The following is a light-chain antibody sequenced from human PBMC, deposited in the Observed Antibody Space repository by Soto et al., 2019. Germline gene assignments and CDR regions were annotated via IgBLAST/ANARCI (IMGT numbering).Light chain of an antibody. Sequence: QSALTQPRSVSGSPGQSVIISCTGTSSHVGDYSFVSWYQHHPGKAPKVMIYDVSKRPSGVPDRFSGSKSGNTASLTISGLQAEDGAYYYCCSYAGGYPFVFGSGTKLTVL. V-gene: IGLV2-11*01. CDR2: DVS. J-gene: IGLJ1*01. CDR3: CSYAGGYPFV. CDR1: SSHVGDYSF.